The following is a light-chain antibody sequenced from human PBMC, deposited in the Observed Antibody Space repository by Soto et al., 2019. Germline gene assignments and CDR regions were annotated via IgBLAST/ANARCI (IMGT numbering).Light chain of an antibody. CDR3: QQYGSSPPYT. CDR2: GAS. J-gene: IGKJ2*01. Sequence: PGERATLSCRARQSVSSSYLAWYQQKPGQAPRLLIYGASSRATGIPDRFSGSGSGTDFTLTISRLEPEDFAVYYCQQYGSSPPYTFGQGTKLEIK. V-gene: IGKV3-20*01. CDR1: QSVSSSY.